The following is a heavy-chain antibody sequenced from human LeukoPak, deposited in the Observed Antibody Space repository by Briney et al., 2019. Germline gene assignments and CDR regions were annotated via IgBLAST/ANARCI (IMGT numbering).Heavy chain of an antibody. D-gene: IGHD3-22*01. CDR1: GYTFTSYG. Sequence: ASVKVSCKASGYTFTSYGISWVRQAPGQGLEWMGWISAYNGNTNYAQKLQGRVTMTTDTSTSTAYMELRSLRSDDTAVYNCARDFFFGAGYYMSYWGQGTLVTVSS. CDR2: ISAYNGNT. CDR3: ARDFFFGAGYYMSY. J-gene: IGHJ4*02. V-gene: IGHV1-18*01.